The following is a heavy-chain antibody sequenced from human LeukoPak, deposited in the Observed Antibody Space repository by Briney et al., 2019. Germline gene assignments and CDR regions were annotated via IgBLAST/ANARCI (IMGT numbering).Heavy chain of an antibody. J-gene: IGHJ5*02. CDR2: INSDGSSK. CDR3: ARDGRSSWYQSWFDP. CDR1: GFTFSNYW. V-gene: IGHV3-74*01. Sequence: GGSLRLSCAASGFTFSNYWMHWVRQAPGKGLVWVSRINSDGSSKSYADSVKGRFTISRDNAKSTLYLQMNSLRAEDTAVYYCARDGRSSWYQSWFDPWGQGTLVTVSS. D-gene: IGHD6-13*01.